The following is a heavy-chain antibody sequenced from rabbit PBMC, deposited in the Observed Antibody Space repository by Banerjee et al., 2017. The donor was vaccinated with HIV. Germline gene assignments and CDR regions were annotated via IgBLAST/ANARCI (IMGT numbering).Heavy chain of an antibody. Sequence: QEQLEESGGDLVKPGASLTLTCTASGFSFSSSYYMCWVRQAPGKGLEWIACIYAGGSDDTYYASWAKGRFTISKTSSTTVTLQVTSLTAADTATYFCAREVNSIVSFNLWGQGTLVTVS. D-gene: IGHD3-3*01. V-gene: IGHV1S45*01. CDR2: IYAGGSDDT. J-gene: IGHJ4*01. CDR3: AREVNSIVSFNL. CDR1: GFSFSSSYY.